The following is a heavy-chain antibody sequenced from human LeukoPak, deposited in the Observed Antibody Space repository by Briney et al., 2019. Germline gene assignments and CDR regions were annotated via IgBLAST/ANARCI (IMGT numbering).Heavy chain of an antibody. CDR2: ISGRDGYT. CDR1: GFTFSSYA. V-gene: IGHV3-23*01. CDR3: AKGTIAAAGTDCDY. Sequence: GGSLRLSCAASGFTFSSYAVSWVRQAPGKGLEWVSAISGRDGYTYYADSVKGRFTISRDNSKDTLFLHMSSLRAEDTAVYYCAKGTIAAAGTDCDYWGQGTQVTVSS. D-gene: IGHD6-13*01. J-gene: IGHJ4*02.